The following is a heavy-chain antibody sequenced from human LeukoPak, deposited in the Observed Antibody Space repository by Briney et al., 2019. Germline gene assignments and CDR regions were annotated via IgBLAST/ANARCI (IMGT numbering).Heavy chain of an antibody. CDR2: ISYDGSNK. CDR1: GFTFSSYA. CDR3: ARAQRFLPLGFDP. J-gene: IGHJ5*02. V-gene: IGHV3-30-3*01. D-gene: IGHD3-3*01. Sequence: GGSLRLSCAASGFTFSSYAMHWVRQAPGKGLEWVAVISYDGSNKYYADSVKGRFTISRDNSKNTLYLQMNSLRAEDTAVYYCARAQRFLPLGFDPWGQGTLVTVSS.